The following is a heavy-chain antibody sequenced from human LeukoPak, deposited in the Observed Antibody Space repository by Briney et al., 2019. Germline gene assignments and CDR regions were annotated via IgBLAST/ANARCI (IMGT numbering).Heavy chain of an antibody. CDR1: GGSISSYY. CDR3: ARVAYCGGDCYYFDY. D-gene: IGHD2-21*02. V-gene: IGHV4-59*01. CDR2: IYYSGST. Sequence: SETLSLTCTVSGGSISSYYWSWIRQPPGKGLEWIGYIYYSGSTNYNPSLKSRVTISVDTSKNQFSLKLSSVTAADTAEYYCARVAYCGGDCYYFDYWGQGTLVTVSS. J-gene: IGHJ4*02.